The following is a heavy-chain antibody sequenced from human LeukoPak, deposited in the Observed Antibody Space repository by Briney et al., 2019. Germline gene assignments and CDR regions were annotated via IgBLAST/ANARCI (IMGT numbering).Heavy chain of an antibody. Sequence: GGSLRLSCAASGFTFSSYGMPWVRQAPGKGLEWVAVIWYDGSNKYYADSVKGRSTISRDNSKNTLYLQMNSLRAEDTAVYYCARESQLGGFDYWGQGTLVTVSS. CDR3: ARESQLGGFDY. CDR1: GFTFSSYG. J-gene: IGHJ4*02. CDR2: IWYDGSNK. V-gene: IGHV3-33*01. D-gene: IGHD1-1*01.